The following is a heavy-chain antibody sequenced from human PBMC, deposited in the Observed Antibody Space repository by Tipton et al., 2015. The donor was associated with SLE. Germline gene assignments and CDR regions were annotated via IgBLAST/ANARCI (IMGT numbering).Heavy chain of an antibody. CDR2: IYSSGTT. D-gene: IGHD6-6*01. CDR1: GGSISSRGYY. J-gene: IGHJ3*02. Sequence: LRLSCSVSGGSISSRGYYWGWIRQPPGKGLEWIGSIYSSGTTYYNPSLKSRVTISVDTSKNQFSLKLSSVTAADTAVYYCAEAARGLLGAFDIWGQGTMVTVSS. V-gene: IGHV4-39*07. CDR3: AEAARGLLGAFDI.